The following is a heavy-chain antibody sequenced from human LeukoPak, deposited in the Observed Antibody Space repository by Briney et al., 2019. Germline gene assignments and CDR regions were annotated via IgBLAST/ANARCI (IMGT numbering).Heavy chain of an antibody. CDR1: GYTFTGYY. CDR3: AREGSGSYYRHFAMDV. V-gene: IGHV1-2*04. D-gene: IGHD3-10*01. Sequence: ASVKVSCKASGYTFTGYYMHWVRQAPGQGLGWMGWINPNSGATNYAQKFQDWVTMTMDTSITTAYMELTRLKSDDTAVYYCAREGSGSYYRHFAMDVWGQGTTVTVS. CDR2: INPNSGAT. J-gene: IGHJ6*02.